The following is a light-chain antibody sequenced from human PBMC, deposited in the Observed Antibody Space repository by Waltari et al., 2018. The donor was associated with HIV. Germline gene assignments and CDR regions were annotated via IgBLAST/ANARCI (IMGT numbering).Light chain of an antibody. CDR3: QSYDSSLSGRNWV. CDR2: GNN. Sequence: QSVLTQPPSVSGAPGQRVIISCTGNNSNIGAGYDVHWYQQLPGTAPNLLIYGNNNRPSGVPDRFSGSKSGTSASLAITGLQAEDEAEYYCQSYDSSLSGRNWVFGGGTKLTV. V-gene: IGLV1-40*01. CDR1: NSNIGAGYD. J-gene: IGLJ3*02.